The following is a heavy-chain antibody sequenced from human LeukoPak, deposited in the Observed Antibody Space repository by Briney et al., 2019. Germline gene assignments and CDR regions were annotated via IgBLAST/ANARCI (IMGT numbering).Heavy chain of an antibody. CDR1: GFTFSSYA. J-gene: IGHJ6*02. CDR3: AKTGEFLLWFGVLPMDV. D-gene: IGHD3-10*01. V-gene: IGHV3-23*01. CDR2: ISGSGGST. Sequence: GGSLRPSCAAPGFTFSSYAMSWVRQAPGKGLEWVSAISGSGGSTYYADSVKGRFTISRDNSKNTLYLQMNSLRAEDTAVYYCAKTGEFLLWFGVLPMDVWGQGTTVTVSS.